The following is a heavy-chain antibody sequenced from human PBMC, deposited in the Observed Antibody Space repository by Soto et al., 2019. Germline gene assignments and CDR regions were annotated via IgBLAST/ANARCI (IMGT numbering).Heavy chain of an antibody. CDR2: IFPFDSTT. CDR1: GYRFTHHW. Sequence: GESPKISCQASGYRFTHHWIAWVRQMPGEGLEWMGIIFPFDSTTTYSPSFQGQVTISADESVTTAYLQWNSLRASDTAIYYCARHMRSGYHTTHYSAPDVWGQGTTVTVSS. J-gene: IGHJ6*02. D-gene: IGHD3-3*01. V-gene: IGHV5-51*01. CDR3: ARHMRSGYHTTHYSAPDV.